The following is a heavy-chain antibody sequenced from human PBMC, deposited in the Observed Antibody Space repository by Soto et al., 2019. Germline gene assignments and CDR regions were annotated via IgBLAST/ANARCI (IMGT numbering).Heavy chain of an antibody. D-gene: IGHD3-10*01. CDR3: ARDRRYYGSGSYYNSDYYGMDV. Sequence: QVQLVQYGAEVKKPGSSVKVSCKASGGTFSSYAISWVRQAPGQGLEWMGGIIPIFGTANYEQKFQGRVTITADESTSTDYRALSCLKSEDTAVYYCARDRRYYGSGSYYNSDYYGMDVWGQGTTVTVSS. V-gene: IGHV1-69*01. J-gene: IGHJ6*02. CDR1: GGTFSSYA. CDR2: IIPIFGTA.